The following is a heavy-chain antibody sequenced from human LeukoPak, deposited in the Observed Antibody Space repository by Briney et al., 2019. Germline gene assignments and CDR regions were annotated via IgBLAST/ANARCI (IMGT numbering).Heavy chain of an antibody. Sequence: PGGSLRLSCAASGFTFSTYPMNWVRQAPGKGLEWISHIYRSDGSTWDADSVKGRFTISRDNAKNSLFLQMNSLRAEDTALYYCAKGQTYYYDSSGSAFDYWGQGTLVTVSS. J-gene: IGHJ4*02. D-gene: IGHD3-22*01. CDR1: GFTFSTYP. CDR2: IYRSDGST. V-gene: IGHV3-48*01. CDR3: AKGQTYYYDSSGSAFDY.